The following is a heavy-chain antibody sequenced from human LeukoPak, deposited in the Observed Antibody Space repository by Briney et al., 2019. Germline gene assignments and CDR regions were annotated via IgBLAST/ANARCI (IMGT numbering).Heavy chain of an antibody. Sequence: GGSLRLSCAASGFTVSNNYMSWVRQAPGKGLEWVSVIYSANRTSYADSVKGRFTISRDSSKNMLCLQMNSLRAEDTAVYYCVRGHDYYGSGSFYRYWLDPWGQGTLVTVSS. J-gene: IGHJ5*02. CDR2: IYSANRT. D-gene: IGHD3-10*01. V-gene: IGHV3-66*01. CDR1: GFTVSNNY. CDR3: VRGHDYYGSGSFYRYWLDP.